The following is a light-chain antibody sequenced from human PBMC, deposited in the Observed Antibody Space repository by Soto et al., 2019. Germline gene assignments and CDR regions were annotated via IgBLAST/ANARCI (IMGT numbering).Light chain of an antibody. J-gene: IGKJ1*01. CDR1: QSVTKY. V-gene: IGKV3-11*01. CDR2: DVS. Sequence: EIVLTHSPATLSLSPWEIATLSCRASQSVTKYLVWYQQKPGQAPRLLIYDVSNRAAGIPARFSGSGSGTDFTLTISSLEPEDFAVYYCQQRSNWPRTFGQGTKVDIK. CDR3: QQRSNWPRT.